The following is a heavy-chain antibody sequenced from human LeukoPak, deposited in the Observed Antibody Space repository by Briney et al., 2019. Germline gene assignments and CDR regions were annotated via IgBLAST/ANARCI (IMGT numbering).Heavy chain of an antibody. CDR2: ISGSGGST. CDR1: GFTFSSYA. D-gene: IGHD2-2*01. Sequence: GGSLRLSCAASGFTFSSYAMSWVRQAPGKGLKRVSSISGSGGSTYYADSVKGRFTISRDNSKNTLYLQMNSLRADETAVYYCASRPGADIGPLDYWGQGTLVTVSS. J-gene: IGHJ4*02. CDR3: ASRPGADIGPLDY. V-gene: IGHV3-23*01.